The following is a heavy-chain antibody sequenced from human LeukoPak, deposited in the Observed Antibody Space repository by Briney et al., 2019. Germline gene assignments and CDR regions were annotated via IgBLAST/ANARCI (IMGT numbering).Heavy chain of an antibody. CDR1: GGSISSSSYY. D-gene: IGHD6-19*01. Sequence: SETLSLTCTVSGGSISSSSYYWGWIRQPPGKGLEWIGSIYYSGSTYYNPSLKSRVTISVDTSKNQFSLKLSSVTAADTAVYYCARVAAVAGTDDYFDYWGQGTLVTVSS. V-gene: IGHV4-39*07. CDR2: IYYSGST. J-gene: IGHJ4*02. CDR3: ARVAAVAGTDDYFDY.